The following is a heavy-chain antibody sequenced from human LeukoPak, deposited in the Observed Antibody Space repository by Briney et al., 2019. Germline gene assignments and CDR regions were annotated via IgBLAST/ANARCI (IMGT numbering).Heavy chain of an antibody. CDR1: GFTFSSYG. V-gene: IGHV3-11*01. Sequence: GGTLRLSCAASGFTFSSYGMSWIRQAPGEGLEWVSYISSSGSTIYYADSVKGRFTISRDNAKNSPYLQMNSLRAEDTAVYYCARGGGRFDYFDYWGQGTLVTVSS. J-gene: IGHJ4*02. CDR2: ISSSGSTI. D-gene: IGHD3-16*01. CDR3: ARGGGRFDYFDY.